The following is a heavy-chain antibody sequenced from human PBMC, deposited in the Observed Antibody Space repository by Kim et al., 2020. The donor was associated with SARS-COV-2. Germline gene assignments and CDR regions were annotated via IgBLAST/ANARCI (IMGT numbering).Heavy chain of an antibody. V-gene: IGHV1-18*01. CDR3: ARGRDCTNGVCYYGMDV. J-gene: IGHJ6*02. CDR2: ISAYNGNT. D-gene: IGHD2-8*01. Sequence: ASVKVSCKASGYTFTSYGISWVRQAPGQGLEWMGWISAYNGNTNYAQKLQGRVTMTTDTSTSTAYMELRSLRSDDTAVYYCARGRDCTNGVCYYGMDVWGQGTTVTVSS. CDR1: GYTFTSYG.